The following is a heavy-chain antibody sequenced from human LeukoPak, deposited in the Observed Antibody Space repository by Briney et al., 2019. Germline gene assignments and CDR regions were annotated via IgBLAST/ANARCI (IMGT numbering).Heavy chain of an antibody. CDR3: ARPGPHGATSY. D-gene: IGHD4-17*01. Sequence: SETLSLTCTVSGGSISSYYWSWIRQPPGKGLEWIGEINHSGSTNYNPSLKSRVTISVDTSKNQFSLKLSSVTAADTAVYYCARPGPHGATSYWGQGTLVTVSS. CDR2: INHSGST. V-gene: IGHV4-34*01. J-gene: IGHJ4*02. CDR1: GGSISSYY.